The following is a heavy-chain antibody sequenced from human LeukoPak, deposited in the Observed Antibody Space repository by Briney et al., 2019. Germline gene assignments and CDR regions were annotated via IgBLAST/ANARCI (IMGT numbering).Heavy chain of an antibody. CDR1: GGSINFGAYS. CDR2: IYHTGNT. V-gene: IGHV4-30-2*01. D-gene: IGHD3-10*01. CDR3: ARGFFDRGNPGSWFDP. Sequence: SQTLSLTCTVSGGSINFGAYSWNWIRRPPGKGLEWIGYIYHTGNTYYNPSLKSRVTISVDRSKNQFSLRLTSVTAADTAVYYCARGFFDRGNPGSWFDPWGQGTLVTVSS. J-gene: IGHJ5*02.